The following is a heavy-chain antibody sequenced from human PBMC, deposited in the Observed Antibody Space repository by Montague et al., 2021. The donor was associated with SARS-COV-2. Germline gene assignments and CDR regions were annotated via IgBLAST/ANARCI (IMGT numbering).Heavy chain of an antibody. J-gene: IGHJ3*02. V-gene: IGHV3-11*01. D-gene: IGHD5-18*01. CDR3: ARVRHSYGYLSAFDI. CDR1: GFTFSDYY. CDR2: ISSSGSTI. Sequence: YLRLSCAASGFTFSDYYMGWIRQAPGKGLEWVSYISSSGSTIYYADSVKGRFTISRDNAKNSLYLQMNSLRAEDTAVYYCARVRHSYGYLSAFDIWGQGTMVTVSS.